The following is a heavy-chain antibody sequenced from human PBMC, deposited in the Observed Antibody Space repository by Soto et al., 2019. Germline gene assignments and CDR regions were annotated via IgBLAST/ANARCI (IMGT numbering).Heavy chain of an antibody. D-gene: IGHD2-2*01. V-gene: IGHV3-15*01. CDR1: GFTFSNAW. Sequence: PGGSLRLSCAASGFTFSNAWMSWVRQAPGKGLEWVGRIKSKTDGGTTDYAAPLKGRFTISRDDSKNTLYLQMNSLKTEDTAVYYCTTDVGYCSSTSCYAAYYYYYMDVWGKGTTVTVSS. CDR2: IKSKTDGGTT. CDR3: TTDVGYCSSTSCYAAYYYYYMDV. J-gene: IGHJ6*03.